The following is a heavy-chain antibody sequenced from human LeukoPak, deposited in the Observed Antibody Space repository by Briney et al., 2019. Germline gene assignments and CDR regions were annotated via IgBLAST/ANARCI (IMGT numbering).Heavy chain of an antibody. Sequence: ASVKVSCKASGYTFTGYHMHWVRQAPGQGLEWMGWINPNNGGTNYAQKFQGRVTMTRGTSISTAYMELSRLKSDDTAVYYCARDNREVRGGDCFDVWGKGTTVTVSS. D-gene: IGHD2-21*02. CDR2: INPNNGGT. CDR3: ARDNREVRGGDCFDV. J-gene: IGHJ6*04. CDR1: GYTFTGYH. V-gene: IGHV1-2*02.